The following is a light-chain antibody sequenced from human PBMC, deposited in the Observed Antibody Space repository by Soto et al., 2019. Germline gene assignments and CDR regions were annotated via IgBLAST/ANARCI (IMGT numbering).Light chain of an antibody. CDR2: WAS. CDR3: QQYYSTPPLT. J-gene: IGKJ1*01. V-gene: IGKV4-1*01. CDR1: QSVLYSSNNKNY. Sequence: DIVMTQSPDSLAVSLGERATINCKSSQSVLYSSNNKNYLAWYQQKPGQPPKLLIYWASTRESGVTDRFSGSGSGTDFTLTISSLQAEDVAVYYCQQYYSTPPLTFGQGTKVEIK.